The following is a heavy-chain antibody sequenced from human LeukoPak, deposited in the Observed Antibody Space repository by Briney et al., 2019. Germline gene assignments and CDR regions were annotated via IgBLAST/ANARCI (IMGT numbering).Heavy chain of an antibody. J-gene: IGHJ3*02. D-gene: IGHD2-2*01. CDR3: ARGVPAAVDAFDI. V-gene: IGHV1-2*04. CDR2: INPNSGGT. Sequence: ASVKVSCKASGYTFTGYYMHWVRQAPGQGLEWMGWINPNSGGTNYAQKFQGWVTMTRDTSISTAYMELSRLRSDDTAVYYCARGVPAAVDAFDIWGQGTMVTISS. CDR1: GYTFTGYY.